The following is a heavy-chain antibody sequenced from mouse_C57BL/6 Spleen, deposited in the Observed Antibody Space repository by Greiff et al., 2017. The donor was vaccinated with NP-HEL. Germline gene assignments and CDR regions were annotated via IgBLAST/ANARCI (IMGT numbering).Heavy chain of an antibody. D-gene: IGHD1-1*01. CDR1: GFNIKDYY. V-gene: IGHV14-2*01. CDR2: IDPEDGET. CDR3: ARLVYYGSSSHYYAMDY. J-gene: IGHJ4*01. Sequence: EVQLQQSGAELVKPGASVKLSCTASGFNIKDYYMHWVKQRTEQGLEWIGRIDPEDGETKYAPKFQGKATITADTSSNTAYLQLSSLTAEDTAVDYCARLVYYGSSSHYYAMDYWGQGTSVTVSS.